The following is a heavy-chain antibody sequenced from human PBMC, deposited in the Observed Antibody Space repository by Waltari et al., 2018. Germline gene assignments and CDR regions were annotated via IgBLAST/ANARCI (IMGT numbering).Heavy chain of an antibody. CDR2: ISGSGGST. V-gene: IGHV3-23*01. Sequence: EVQLLESGGGLVQPGGSLRLSCAASGFTFSSYATSWVRQAPGKGLEWVSAISGSGGSTYYADSVKGRFTISRDNSKNTLYLQMNSLRAEDTAVYYCAKEGGRDGYNYYYFDYWGQGTLVTVSS. J-gene: IGHJ4*02. D-gene: IGHD5-12*01. CDR3: AKEGGRDGYNYYYFDY. CDR1: GFTFSSYA.